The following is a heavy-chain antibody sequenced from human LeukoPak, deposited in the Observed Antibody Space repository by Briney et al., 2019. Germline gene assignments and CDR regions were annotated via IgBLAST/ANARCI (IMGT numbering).Heavy chain of an antibody. Sequence: GGSLRLSCAASGFTFSSYGMHWVRQAPGKGLEWVSAISGSGGSTYYADSVKGRFTISRDNSKNTLYLQMNSLRAEDTAVYYCARAAVVLVPAAMKYWGQGTLVTVSS. J-gene: IGHJ4*02. V-gene: IGHV3-23*01. CDR2: ISGSGGST. D-gene: IGHD2-2*01. CDR1: GFTFSSYG. CDR3: ARAAVVLVPAAMKY.